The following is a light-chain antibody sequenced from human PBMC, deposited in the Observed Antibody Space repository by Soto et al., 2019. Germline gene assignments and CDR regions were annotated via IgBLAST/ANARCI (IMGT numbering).Light chain of an antibody. J-gene: IGLJ2*01. CDR1: SSNIGAGYD. V-gene: IGLV1-40*01. CDR3: QSYDSSLSAVV. Sequence: QSVLTQPPSVSGAPGQRVTISCTGSSSNIGAGYDARWYQQLPGTAPKLLIYGNNDRPSGVPDRFSGSKSGTSASLAITGLQAEDEADYYCQSYDSSLSAVVFGGGTQLTVL. CDR2: GNN.